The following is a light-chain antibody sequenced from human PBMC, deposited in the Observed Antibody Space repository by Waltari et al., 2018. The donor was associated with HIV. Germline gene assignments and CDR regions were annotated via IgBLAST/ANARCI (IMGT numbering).Light chain of an antibody. J-gene: IGLJ1*01. CDR2: GKE. V-gene: IGLV1-51*01. Sequence: QSVLTQPPSVSAAPGQKVAISCSGGNSNLGNNYVSWYQQVPGKAPRLLIYGKEERTPGIPDRFSAPKAGVSSPPGHTRTQNGDRADYYRRTWDSRLNSYVFGPGTTVAVL. CDR1: NSNLGNNY. CDR3: RTWDSRLNSYV.